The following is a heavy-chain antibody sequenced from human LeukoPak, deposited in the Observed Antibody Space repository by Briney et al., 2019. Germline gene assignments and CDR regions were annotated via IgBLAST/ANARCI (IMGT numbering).Heavy chain of an antibody. Sequence: GGSLRLSCAASGFTFSSYAMHWVRQAPGKGLEWVAVISYDGSNKYYADSVKGRFTIFRDNSKNTLYLEMNSLRAEDTAVYFCARGLNYGLGTSKHYIIDYWGQGTLVTVSS. D-gene: IGHD3-10*01. CDR1: GFTFSSYA. CDR2: ISYDGSNK. V-gene: IGHV3-30-3*01. J-gene: IGHJ4*02. CDR3: ARGLNYGLGTSKHYIIDY.